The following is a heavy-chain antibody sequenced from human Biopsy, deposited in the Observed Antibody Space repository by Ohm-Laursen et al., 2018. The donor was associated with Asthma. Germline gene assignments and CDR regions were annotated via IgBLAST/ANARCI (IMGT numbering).Heavy chain of an antibody. CDR3: AKDERSYYGSDSKYMQPVPLGD. CDR1: GFTFSSSG. J-gene: IGHJ4*02. V-gene: IGHV3-33*03. D-gene: IGHD2-21*01. CDR2: IWSDGINK. Sequence: SLRLSCTASGFTFSSSGMHWGRQVPGKGLEWVAVIWSDGINKYYVDSVKGRFTISRDKSENTLYLQMNSLTAEDTAVYHCAKDERSYYGSDSKYMQPVPLGDWGQGTLVIVSA.